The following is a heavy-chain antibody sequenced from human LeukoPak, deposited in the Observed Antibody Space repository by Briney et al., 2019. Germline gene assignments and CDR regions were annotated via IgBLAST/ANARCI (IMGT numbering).Heavy chain of an antibody. D-gene: IGHD3-22*01. V-gene: IGHV3-48*01. CDR2: ISSSSSTI. J-gene: IGHJ4*02. CDR1: GFTFSSYS. CDR3: ARDAGYYYDSSGYFDY. Sequence: PGGSLRLSCAASGFTFSSYSMNWVRQAPGKGLEWVSYISSSSSTIYYADSVKGRFTISRDNAKNSLYLQMDSLRAEDTAVYYCARDAGYYYDSSGYFDYWGQGTLVTVSS.